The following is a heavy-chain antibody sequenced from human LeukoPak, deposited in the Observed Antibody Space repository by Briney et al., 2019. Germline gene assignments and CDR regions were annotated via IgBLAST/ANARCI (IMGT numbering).Heavy chain of an antibody. CDR3: ARGDLWFGETDLDY. Sequence: PGGSLRLSCAASGFTFRSYGMSWVRQAPGKGLEWVSAISGSGGSTYYADSVKGRFTISRDNAKNTLYLQMNSLRAEDTAVYYCARGDLWFGETDLDYWGQGTLVTVSS. J-gene: IGHJ4*02. V-gene: IGHV3-23*01. CDR1: GFTFRSYG. CDR2: ISGSGGST. D-gene: IGHD3-10*01.